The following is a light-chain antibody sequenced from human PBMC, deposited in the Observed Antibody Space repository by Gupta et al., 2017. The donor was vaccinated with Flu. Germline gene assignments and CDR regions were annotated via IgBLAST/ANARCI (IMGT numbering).Light chain of an antibody. J-gene: IGLJ2*01. V-gene: IGLV1-47*01. CDR2: KNN. CDR3: ATWDDSLSGAV. CDR1: TFNIGRNH. Sequence: QSVLTQPPSASGAPGQTVTISCSGSTFNIGRNHVYWYQQLPGTAPKLLIYKNNQRPSGVPDRFSGSKSGTSASPAISGLRSGDEADYYCATWDDSLSGAVFGGGTKVTVL.